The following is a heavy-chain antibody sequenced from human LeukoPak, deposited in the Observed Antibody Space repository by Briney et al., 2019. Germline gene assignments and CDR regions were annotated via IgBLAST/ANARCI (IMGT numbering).Heavy chain of an antibody. J-gene: IGHJ4*02. CDR1: GFTFSASW. V-gene: IGHV3-74*01. CDR2: INPDGSST. D-gene: IGHD3-22*01. Sequence: GGSLRLSCAASGFTFSASWMHWVRQAPGKGLVWVSRINPDGSSTNYADSVKGRFTISRDNAKNSLYLQMNSLRAEDTAVYYCARDREYYYDSSGYYYVDYFDYWGQGTLVTVSS. CDR3: ARDREYYYDSSGYYYVDYFDY.